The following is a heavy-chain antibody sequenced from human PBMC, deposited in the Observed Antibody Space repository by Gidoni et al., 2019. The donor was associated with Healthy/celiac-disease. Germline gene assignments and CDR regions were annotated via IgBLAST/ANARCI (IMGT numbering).Heavy chain of an antibody. Sequence: QVQLVQSGAEVKKPGSSVKVSCKAAGGTFSSYAISWVRQAPGQGLEWMGGIIPIFGTANYAQKFQGRVTITADNSTSTAYMELSSLRSEDTAVYYCARDKASGDFWSGNMDVWGKGTTVTVSS. V-gene: IGHV1-69*06. CDR1: GGTFSSYA. CDR3: ARDKASGDFWSGNMDV. J-gene: IGHJ6*03. D-gene: IGHD3-3*01. CDR2: IIPIFGTA.